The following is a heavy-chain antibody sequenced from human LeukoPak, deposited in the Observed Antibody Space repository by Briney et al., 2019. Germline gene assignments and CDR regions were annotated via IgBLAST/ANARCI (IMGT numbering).Heavy chain of an antibody. J-gene: IGHJ4*02. CDR2: ISGDGGST. CDR3: AKDPEEYYFDY. CDR1: GFTFSSYA. V-gene: IGHV3-43*02. Sequence: GGSLRLSCAASGFTFSSYAMSWVRQAPGKGLEWVSLISGDGGSTYYADSVKGRFTISRDNSKNSLYLQMNSLRTEDTALYYCAKDPEEYYFDYWGQGTLVTVSS. D-gene: IGHD3-10*01.